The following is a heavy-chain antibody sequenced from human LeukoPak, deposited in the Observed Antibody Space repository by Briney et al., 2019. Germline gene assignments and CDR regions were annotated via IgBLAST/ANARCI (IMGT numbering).Heavy chain of an antibody. J-gene: IGHJ5*02. Sequence: ASVKVSCKVSGYTLSELSMHWVRQSPGKGLEWMGSFDPEDGETIYAQKFQGRFTMNEDTSTDTAYMEVGSLRFEDTALYYCVRQGSSGLYYTNWFDPWGQGTLVTVSS. CDR3: VRQGSSGLYYTNWFDP. CDR1: GYTLSELS. D-gene: IGHD3-22*01. CDR2: FDPEDGET. V-gene: IGHV1-24*01.